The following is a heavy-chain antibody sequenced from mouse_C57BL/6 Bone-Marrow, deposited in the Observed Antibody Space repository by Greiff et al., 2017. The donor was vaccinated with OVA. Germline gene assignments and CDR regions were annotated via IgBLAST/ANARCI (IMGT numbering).Heavy chain of an antibody. CDR2: IYPRSGNT. CDR3: ARPPHYYWYFDV. V-gene: IGHV1-81*01. D-gene: IGHD1-2*01. CDR1: GYTFKSYG. Sequence: VQLQQSGAELARPGASVKLSCKASGYTFKSYGISWVKQRTGQGLEWIGEIYPRSGNTSYNEKFKGKATLTADKSSSKAYMELRRLTSEDSAVYFCARPPHYYWYFDVWGTGTTVTVSS. J-gene: IGHJ1*03.